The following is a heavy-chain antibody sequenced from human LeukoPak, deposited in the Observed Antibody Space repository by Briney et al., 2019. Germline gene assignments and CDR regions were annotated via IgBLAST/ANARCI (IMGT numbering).Heavy chain of an antibody. CDR1: GFTFSSYG. D-gene: IGHD5-18*01. J-gene: IGHJ4*02. CDR2: IRYDGSNK. Sequence: GGSLRLSCAASGFTFSSYGMHWVRQAPGKGLEWVAFIRYDGSNKYYADSVKGRFTISRDNSKNTLYLQMNSLRAEDTAVYYCAKDLRGYTDYWGQGTLVTVSS. CDR3: AKDLRGYTDY. V-gene: IGHV3-30*02.